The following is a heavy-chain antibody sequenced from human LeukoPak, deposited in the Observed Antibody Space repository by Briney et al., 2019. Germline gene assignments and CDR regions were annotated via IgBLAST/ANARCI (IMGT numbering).Heavy chain of an antibody. CDR2: IYYNGMT. Sequence: SETLSLTCTVSGASTSSLDYYWGWIRQSPGKGLEWIGDIYYNGMTYYNPSLKSRLTISIDTSKNQFSLILTSVTAADTAVYYCARKGSGTHYTFFNYFDYWGQGALVAVSS. J-gene: IGHJ4*02. D-gene: IGHD3-10*01. V-gene: IGHV4-39*01. CDR1: GASTSSLDYY. CDR3: ARKGSGTHYTFFNYFDY.